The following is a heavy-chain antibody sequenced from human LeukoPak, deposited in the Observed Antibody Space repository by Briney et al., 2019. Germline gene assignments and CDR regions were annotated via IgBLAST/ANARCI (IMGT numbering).Heavy chain of an antibody. D-gene: IGHD3-22*01. CDR3: ARVRYNHYYDSSTCWFDP. J-gene: IGHJ5*02. V-gene: IGHV1-18*01. Sequence: ASVKVSCKASGYTFTSYGISWVRQAPGQGLEWMGWISAYNGNTNYAQKLQGRVTMTTDTSTSTAYMEQSSLRSDDTAVYYCARVRYNHYYDSSTCWFDPWGKGTLVTVSS. CDR1: GYTFTSYG. CDR2: ISAYNGNT.